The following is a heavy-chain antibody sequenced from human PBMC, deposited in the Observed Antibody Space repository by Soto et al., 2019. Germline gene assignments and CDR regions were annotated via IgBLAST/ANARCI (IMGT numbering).Heavy chain of an antibody. CDR3: ARGAGYSSGWYGLDYYYGMDV. Sequence: SQTLSLTCAISGDSVSSNSAAWNWIRQSPSRGLEWLGRTYYRSKWYNDYAVSVKSRITINPDTSKNQFSLQLNSVIPEDTAVYYCARGAGYSSGWYGLDYYYGMDVWGQGTTVTVSS. D-gene: IGHD6-19*01. CDR2: TYYRSKWYN. J-gene: IGHJ6*02. V-gene: IGHV6-1*01. CDR1: GDSVSSNSAA.